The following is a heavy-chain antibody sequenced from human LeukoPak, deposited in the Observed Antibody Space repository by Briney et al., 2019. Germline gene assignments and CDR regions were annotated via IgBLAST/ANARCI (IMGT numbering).Heavy chain of an antibody. J-gene: IGHJ4*02. CDR3: ARAETTAGSY. CDR1: GFTFSSYE. CDR2: IYSNGGT. Sequence: GGSLRLSCAASGFTFSSYEMNWVRQAPGKGLEWVSVIYSNGGTSYADSVKGRFIISRDTSKNTLYLQMNSLKAEDTAVYYCARAETTAGSYWGQGTLVTVSS. V-gene: IGHV3-53*01. D-gene: IGHD6-25*01.